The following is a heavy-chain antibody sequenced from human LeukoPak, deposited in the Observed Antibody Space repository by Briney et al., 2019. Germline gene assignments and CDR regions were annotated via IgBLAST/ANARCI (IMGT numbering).Heavy chain of an antibody. V-gene: IGHV3-33*06. D-gene: IGHD5-24*01. CDR1: GFTFNSYG. CDR3: AKLEMATIF. CDR2: IWYGGTNK. Sequence: AGRSLRLSCAASGFTFNSYGVHWVRQAPGKGLEWVALIWYGGTNKFYADSVKGRFTISRDNSKNTVYLQMNSLRAEDAAVYYCAKLEMATIFWGQGTLVTVSS. J-gene: IGHJ4*02.